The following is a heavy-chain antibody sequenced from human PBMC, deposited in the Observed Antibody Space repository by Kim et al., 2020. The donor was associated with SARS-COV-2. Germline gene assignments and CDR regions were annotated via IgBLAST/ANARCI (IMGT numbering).Heavy chain of an antibody. CDR1: GFSLSTSGVG. D-gene: IGHD4-17*01. Sequence: SGPTLVNPTQTLTLTCTFSGFSLSTSGVGVGWIRQPPGKALEWLALIYWDDDKRYSPSLKSRLTITKDTSKNQVVLTMTNMDPVDTATYYCAHRRDYGDYSDTVFDIWGQGTMVTVSS. CDR3: AHRRDYGDYSDTVFDI. CDR2: IYWDDDK. V-gene: IGHV2-5*02. J-gene: IGHJ3*02.